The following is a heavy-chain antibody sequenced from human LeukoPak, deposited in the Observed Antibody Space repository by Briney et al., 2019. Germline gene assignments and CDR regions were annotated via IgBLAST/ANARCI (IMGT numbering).Heavy chain of an antibody. CDR3: ARVADYYDSSGYLDY. CDR1: GGSISSYY. Sequence: SETLSLTCTVSGGSISSYYWNWIRQPPGKGLEWIGYIYYSGSTNYNPSLKSRVTISVDTSKNQFSLKLSSVTAADTAVYYCARVADYYDSSGYLDYWGQGTLVTVSS. CDR2: IYYSGST. D-gene: IGHD3-22*01. J-gene: IGHJ4*02. V-gene: IGHV4-59*01.